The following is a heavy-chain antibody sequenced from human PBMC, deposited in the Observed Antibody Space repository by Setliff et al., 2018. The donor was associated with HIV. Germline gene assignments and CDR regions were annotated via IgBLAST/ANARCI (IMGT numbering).Heavy chain of an antibody. CDR1: GYTFTTYG. V-gene: IGHV1-18*01. CDR3: ASPPRGYSFHYGLDV. J-gene: IGHJ6*02. Sequence: ASVKVSCKASGYTFTTYGISWVRQAPGHGLEWMGWISPNFGHTKYAQRFQDRVTITTDESTSAAYMELSSLRSEDTAVYYCASPPRGYSFHYGLDVWGQGTTVTVSS. CDR2: ISPNFGHT. D-gene: IGHD6-25*01.